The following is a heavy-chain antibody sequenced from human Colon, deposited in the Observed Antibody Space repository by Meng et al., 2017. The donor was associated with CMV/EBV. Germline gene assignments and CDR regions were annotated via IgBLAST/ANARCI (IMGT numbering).Heavy chain of an antibody. CDR2: IDTYSNYI. CDR3: ARTHDAFDI. J-gene: IGHJ3*02. CDR1: GFTFSIST. Sequence: GESLKISFAASGFTFSISTMNWVRQAPGKGLEWVSSIDTYSNYIYYADSVKGRFTISRDNAKNSLYLQMNSLRAEDTAVYYCARTHDAFDIWGQGTMVTVSS. V-gene: IGHV3-21*04.